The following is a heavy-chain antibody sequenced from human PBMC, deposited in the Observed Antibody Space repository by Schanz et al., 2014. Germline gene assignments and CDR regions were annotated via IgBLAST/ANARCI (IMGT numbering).Heavy chain of an antibody. D-gene: IGHD3-10*01. CDR1: GFTFNGHA. V-gene: IGHV3-30*04. Sequence: QVQLVESGGGVVQPGGSLRLSCESSGFTFNGHAMHWVRQAPGKGLEWVAVTSYDGSQKYYTDSVKGRFTVSRDNSKNTLYLQMNSLRAEDTAVYYCARSGVDVWGQGTTVTVSS. J-gene: IGHJ6*02. CDR3: ARSGVDV. CDR2: TSYDGSQK.